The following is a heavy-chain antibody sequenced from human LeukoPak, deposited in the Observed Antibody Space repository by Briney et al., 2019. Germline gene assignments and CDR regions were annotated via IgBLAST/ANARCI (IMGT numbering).Heavy chain of an antibody. J-gene: IGHJ5*02. D-gene: IGHD2-15*01. CDR3: ARFSQNCSGGSCYSGVNWFDP. CDR1: GGSFSGYY. CDR2: INHSGST. Sequence: PSETLSLTCAVYGGSFSGYYWSWIRQPPGKGPEWIGEINHSGSTNYNPSLKSRVTISVDTSKNQFSLKLSSVTAADTAVYYCARFSQNCSGGSCYSGVNWFDPWGQGTLVTVSS. V-gene: IGHV4-34*01.